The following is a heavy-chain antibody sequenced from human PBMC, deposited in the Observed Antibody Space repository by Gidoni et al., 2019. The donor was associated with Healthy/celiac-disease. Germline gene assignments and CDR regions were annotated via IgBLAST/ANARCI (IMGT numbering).Heavy chain of an antibody. CDR3: ARLGRGGSLDY. V-gene: IGHV4-39*01. Sequence: QLQLQESGPGLVKPSETLSLTCTVSGCSISSSSYYWGWIRQPPGKGLEWIGSIYYSGRTYYNPSLKSRVNISVDTSKNQFSLKLSSVTAADTAVYYCARLGRGGSLDYWGQGTLVTVSS. D-gene: IGHD3-10*01. CDR2: IYYSGRT. J-gene: IGHJ4*02. CDR1: GCSISSSSYY.